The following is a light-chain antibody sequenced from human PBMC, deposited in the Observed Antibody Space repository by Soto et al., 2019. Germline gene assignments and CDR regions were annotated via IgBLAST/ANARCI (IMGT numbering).Light chain of an antibody. CDR2: GAS. J-gene: IGKJ2*01. V-gene: IGKV1-39*01. CDR3: QQSFSTPPS. Sequence: IQMTQSPSSLSTSVGDRVTITCRSNQSIVNYLNWYQHKPGRAPKLLISGASTLQNAVPSRFSASGSGTDFVLTINTLQAEDFATYYCQQSFSTPPSFGQWTKLEIK. CDR1: QSIVNY.